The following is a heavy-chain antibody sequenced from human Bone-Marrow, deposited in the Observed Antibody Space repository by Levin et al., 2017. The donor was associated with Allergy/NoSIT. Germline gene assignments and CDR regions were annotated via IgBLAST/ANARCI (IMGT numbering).Heavy chain of an antibody. J-gene: IGHJ4*02. CDR1: GGSISSGGYY. V-gene: IGHV4-31*03. Sequence: SETLSLTCTVSGGSISSGGYYWSWIRQHPGKGPEWIGYIYYSGSTYYNPSLKSRVTISVDTSKNQFSLKLSSVTAADTAVYYCARVVVPRLGGYYFDYWGQGTLVTVSS. CDR3: ARVVVPRLGGYYFDY. D-gene: IGHD1-26*01. CDR2: IYYSGST.